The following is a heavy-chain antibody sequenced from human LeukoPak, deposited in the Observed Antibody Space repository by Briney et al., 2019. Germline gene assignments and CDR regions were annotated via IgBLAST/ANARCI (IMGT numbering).Heavy chain of an antibody. CDR2: ISNNGGYT. J-gene: IGHJ4*02. CDR1: GFTFSSSA. D-gene: IGHD3-10*01. Sequence: GGSLRLSCAASGFTFSSSAMSWVRQAPGKGLEWVSAISNNGGYTYYADYVQGRFTISRDNSKSTLCLQMNSLRAEDTAVYYCASTMVRGVFYYWGQGTLVTVSS. CDR3: ASTMVRGVFYY. V-gene: IGHV3-23*01.